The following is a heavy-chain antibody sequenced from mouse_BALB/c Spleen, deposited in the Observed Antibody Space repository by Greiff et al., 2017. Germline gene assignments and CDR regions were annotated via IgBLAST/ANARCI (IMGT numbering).Heavy chain of an antibody. CDR1: GFSLTSYG. CDR2: IWSGGST. CDR3: ARNGNYALGGFDY. Sequence: VHLVESGPGLVQPSQSLSITCTVSGFSLTSYGVHWVRQSPGKGLEWLGVIWSGGSTDYNAAFISRLSISKDNSKSQVFFKMNSLQANDTAIYYCARNGNYALGGFDYWGQGTTLTVSS. D-gene: IGHD2-1*01. J-gene: IGHJ2*01. V-gene: IGHV2-2*02.